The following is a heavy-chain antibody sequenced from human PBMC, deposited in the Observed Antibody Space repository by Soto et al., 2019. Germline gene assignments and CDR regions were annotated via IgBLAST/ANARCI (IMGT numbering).Heavy chain of an antibody. Sequence: SETLSLTCTVSGGSISSSSYYWGWIRQPPGKGLEWIGSIYYTGSTYYNPSLKSRVTISVDTSKNQFSLKLSSVTAADTAVYYCARNAVVAAKAGYLQHWGQGALVTVSS. J-gene: IGHJ1*01. V-gene: IGHV4-39*01. D-gene: IGHD2-15*01. CDR1: GGSISSSSYY. CDR2: IYYTGST. CDR3: ARNAVVAAKAGYLQH.